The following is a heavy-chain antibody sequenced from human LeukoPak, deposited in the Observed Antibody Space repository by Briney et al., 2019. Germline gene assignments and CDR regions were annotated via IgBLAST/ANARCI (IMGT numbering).Heavy chain of an antibody. J-gene: IGHJ3*01. V-gene: IGHV4-59*01. D-gene: IGHD3-10*01. CDR2: TYYTGST. CDR1: GGSIGTYY. Sequence: SETLSLTCTVSGGSIGTYYWHWIRQPPGKGLECIGYTYYTGSTNYNPSLKSRVTISVDTSKNRFSLNLRSVTPADTAVYYCARAGGLPRDDAFDLWGQGTMVTVSS. CDR3: ARAGGLPRDDAFDL.